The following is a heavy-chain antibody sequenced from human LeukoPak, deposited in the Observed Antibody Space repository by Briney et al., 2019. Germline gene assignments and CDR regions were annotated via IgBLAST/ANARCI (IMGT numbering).Heavy chain of an antibody. D-gene: IGHD2-2*01. CDR2: IIPILGIA. V-gene: IGHV1-69*04. CDR1: GYTFTNYE. CDR3: AREGLVVPAARLDYFDY. J-gene: IGHJ4*02. Sequence: ASVKVSCKASGYTFTNYEINWVRQAAGQGLEWMGRIIPILGIANYAQKFQGRVTITADKSTSTAYMELSSLRSEDTAVYYCAREGLVVPAARLDYFDYWGQGTLVTVSS.